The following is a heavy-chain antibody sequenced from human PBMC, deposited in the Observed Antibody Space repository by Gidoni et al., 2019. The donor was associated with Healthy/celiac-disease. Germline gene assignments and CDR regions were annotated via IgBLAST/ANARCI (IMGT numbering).Heavy chain of an antibody. CDR3: AKEGGLWFGELLSQPYYYYGMDV. CDR1: GFTFDDYA. J-gene: IGHJ6*02. Sequence: EVQLVESGGGLVQPGRSLRLSCAASGFTFDDYAMHWVRQAPGKGLEWGSGIRWNSGSRGYAESVKGRFTISRDNAKNSMYLQMNSLRAEDTALYYCAKEGGLWFGELLSQPYYYYGMDVWGQGTTVTVSS. V-gene: IGHV3-9*01. D-gene: IGHD3-10*01. CDR2: IRWNSGSR.